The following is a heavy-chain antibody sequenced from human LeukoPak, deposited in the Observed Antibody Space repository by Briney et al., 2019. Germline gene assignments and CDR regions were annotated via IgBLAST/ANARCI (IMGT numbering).Heavy chain of an antibody. CDR3: ARDNGHFDY. V-gene: IGHV4-61*02. CDR2: IYTSGST. Sequence: SETLSLTCTVSGGSISSSSYYWSWIRQPAGKGLEWIGRIYTSGSTNYNPSLKSRVTISVDTSKNQFSLKLSSVTAADTAVYYCARDNGHFDYRGQGTLVTVSS. D-gene: IGHD2-8*01. J-gene: IGHJ4*02. CDR1: GGSISSSSYY.